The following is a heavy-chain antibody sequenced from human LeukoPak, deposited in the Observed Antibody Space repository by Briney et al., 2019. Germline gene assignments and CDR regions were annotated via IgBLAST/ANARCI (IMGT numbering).Heavy chain of an antibody. CDR2: ISSSGSTI. D-gene: IGHD2-2*02. J-gene: IGHJ3*02. V-gene: IGHV3-48*03. CDR3: ARAALRWCNSTSCYKGALDI. CDR1: GFTFSSYE. Sequence: GGSLRLSCAASGFTFSSYEMNWVRQAPGKGLEWVSYISSSGSTIYYADSVKGRFTISRDNAKNSLYLQMNSLRAEDTAVYYCARAALRWCNSTSCYKGALDIWGQGTMVTVSS.